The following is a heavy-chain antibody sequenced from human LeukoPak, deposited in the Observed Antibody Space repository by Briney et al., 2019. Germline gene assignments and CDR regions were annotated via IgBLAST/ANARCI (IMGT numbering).Heavy chain of an antibody. Sequence: GESLKISCKGSGYSFTSYWIGWVCQMPGKGLEWMGIIYPGDSDTRYSPSFQGQVTISADKSISTAYLQWSSLKASDTAMYYCARPGLGYCSGGSCYFDYWGQGTLVTVSS. CDR3: ARPGLGYCSGGSCYFDY. J-gene: IGHJ4*02. D-gene: IGHD2-15*01. CDR2: IYPGDSDT. CDR1: GYSFTSYW. V-gene: IGHV5-51*01.